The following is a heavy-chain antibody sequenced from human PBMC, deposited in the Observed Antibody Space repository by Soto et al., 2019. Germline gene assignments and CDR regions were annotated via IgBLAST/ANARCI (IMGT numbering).Heavy chain of an antibody. CDR2: ISGSGGST. V-gene: IGHV3-23*01. CDR1: GFTFSSYA. J-gene: IGHJ5*02. Sequence: GSLRLSCAASGFTFSSYAMSWVRQAPGKGLEWVSAISGSGGSTYYADSVKGRFTISRDNSKSTLYLQMNSLRDEDTAVYYCARDRGYSSGDPHWFDPWGQGTLVTVSS. D-gene: IGHD6-19*01. CDR3: ARDRGYSSGDPHWFDP.